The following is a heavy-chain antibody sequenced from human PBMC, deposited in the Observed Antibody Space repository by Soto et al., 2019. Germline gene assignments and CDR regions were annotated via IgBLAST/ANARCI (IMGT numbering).Heavy chain of an antibody. CDR2: INHSGST. J-gene: IGHJ4*02. V-gene: IGHV4-34*01. CDR1: GGSFSGYY. D-gene: IGHD1-1*01. Sequence: SETLSLTCAVYGGSFSGYYWSWIRQPPGKGLEWIGEINHSGSTNYNPSLKSRVTISVDTSKNQFSLKLSSVTAADTAVYYCANWNGAPFDYWGQGTLVTVSS. CDR3: ANWNGAPFDY.